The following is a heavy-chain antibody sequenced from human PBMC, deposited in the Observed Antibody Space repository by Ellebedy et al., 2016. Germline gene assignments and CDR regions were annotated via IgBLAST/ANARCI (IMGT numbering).Heavy chain of an antibody. Sequence: SETLSLXXTVSGGSISSGDYYWTWIRQHPGKGLEWIGHISSTLSIVYNPSLRSRLTISSDTSKRHFSLKLTSVTAADTAVYYCARYDSSDKRTIDYWGQGTLVTVSS. D-gene: IGHD4-17*01. CDR2: ISSTLSI. CDR3: ARYDSSDKRTIDY. CDR1: GGSISSGDYY. J-gene: IGHJ4*02. V-gene: IGHV4-31*03.